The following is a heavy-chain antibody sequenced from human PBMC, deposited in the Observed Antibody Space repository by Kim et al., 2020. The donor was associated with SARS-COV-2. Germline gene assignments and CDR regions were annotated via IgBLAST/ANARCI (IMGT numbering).Heavy chain of an antibody. CDR2: SK. Sequence: SKYYADSVKGRFTISRDNSKNTLYLQMNSLRAEDTAVYYCAREGAGSFDPWGQGTLVTVSS. J-gene: IGHJ5*02. D-gene: IGHD3-10*01. CDR3: AREGAGSFDP. V-gene: IGHV3-66*01.